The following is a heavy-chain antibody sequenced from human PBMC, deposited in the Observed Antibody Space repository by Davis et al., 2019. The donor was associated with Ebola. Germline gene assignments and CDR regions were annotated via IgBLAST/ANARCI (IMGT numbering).Heavy chain of an antibody. CDR1: GFTFNRYA. CDR3: AKVGWGTNDVVVTAMFDY. D-gene: IGHD2-21*02. V-gene: IGHV3-23*01. J-gene: IGHJ4*02. CDR2: ISGSGGGT. Sequence: GESLKISCAASGFTFNRYAMNWVRQAPGKGLEWVSGISGSGGGTYYADSVKGRFTISRDNSKNTLYLQMNSLRAEDTAVYYCAKVGWGTNDVVVTAMFDYWGQGTLVTVSS.